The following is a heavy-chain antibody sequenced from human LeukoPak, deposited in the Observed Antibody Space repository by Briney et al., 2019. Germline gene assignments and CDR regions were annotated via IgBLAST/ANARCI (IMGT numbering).Heavy chain of an antibody. D-gene: IGHD1-26*01. CDR2: IYYSGST. J-gene: IGHJ2*01. Sequence: SETLSLTCTVSGGSISSYYWSWIRQPPGKGLEWIGYIYYSGSTNYNPSLKSRVTISIDTSKNQFSLKLSSMTAADTAVYYCARGQWGYFDLWGRGTLVTVSS. V-gene: IGHV4-59*08. CDR3: ARGQWGYFDL. CDR1: GGSISSYY.